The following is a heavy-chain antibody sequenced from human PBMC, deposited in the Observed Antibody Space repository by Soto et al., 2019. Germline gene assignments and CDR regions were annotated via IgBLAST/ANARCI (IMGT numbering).Heavy chain of an antibody. CDR2: IAVGSGYT. J-gene: IGHJ4*02. CDR3: AADATAWQQMVPSDY. Sequence: SVKVSCKASGFTFTSSAFQWVRQARGQRLEWIGWIAVGSGYTNYAQRSQDRVTLTRDMSTATTYMELSRLTSEDTAIYYCAADATAWQQMVPSDYWGQGTLVTVS. V-gene: IGHV1-58*01. CDR1: GFTFTSSA. D-gene: IGHD2-8*01.